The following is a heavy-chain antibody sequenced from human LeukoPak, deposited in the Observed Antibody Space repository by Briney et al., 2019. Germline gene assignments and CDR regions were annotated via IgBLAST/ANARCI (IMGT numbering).Heavy chain of an antibody. V-gene: IGHV4-31*03. D-gene: IGHD3-22*01. CDR3: ARDNGHGYIDY. Sequence: SQTLSLTCTVSGGSVSSVGCYWSWIRQHPGKGLEWIGFISYSGGTYYNPSLKSRITMSVDTSENQFSLKLSSVTAADTAVYYCARDNGHGYIDYWGQGTLVTVSS. J-gene: IGHJ4*02. CDR1: GGSVSSVGCY. CDR2: ISYSGGT.